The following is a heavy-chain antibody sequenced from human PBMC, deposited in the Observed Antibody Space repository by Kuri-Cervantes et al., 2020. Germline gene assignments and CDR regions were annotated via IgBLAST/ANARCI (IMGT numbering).Heavy chain of an antibody. CDR2: ITWNGGST. D-gene: IGHD3-22*01. Sequence: GGSLRLSCAASRFSFDEYAMHWVRQGPGKGLEWVSSITWNGGSTAYADSVKGRFTVSRDNSKNTLYLQMNSLRAEDTAVYYCAKERNYYDSSGGDHAFDIWGQGTMVTVSS. CDR3: AKERNYYDSSGGDHAFDI. CDR1: RFSFDEYA. V-gene: IGHV3-9*01. J-gene: IGHJ3*02.